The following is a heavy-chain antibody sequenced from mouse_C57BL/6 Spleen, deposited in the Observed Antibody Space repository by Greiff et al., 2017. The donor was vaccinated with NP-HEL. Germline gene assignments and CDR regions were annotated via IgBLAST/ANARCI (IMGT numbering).Heavy chain of an antibody. V-gene: IGHV1-76*01. CDR3: ARWDYDYDPYFDV. D-gene: IGHD2-4*01. CDR2: IYPGSGNT. CDR1: GYTFTDYY. J-gene: IGHJ1*03. Sequence: VQGVESGAELVRPGASVKLSCKASGYTFTDYYINWVKQRPGQGLEWIAWIYPGSGNTYYNEKFKGKATLTAEKSSSTAYMQLSSLTSEDSAVYYCARWDYDYDPYFDVWGTGTTVTVSS.